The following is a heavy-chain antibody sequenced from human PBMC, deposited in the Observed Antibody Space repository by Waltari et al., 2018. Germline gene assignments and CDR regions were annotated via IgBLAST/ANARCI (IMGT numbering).Heavy chain of an antibody. CDR2: INGDGTTT. Sequence: EEQLVESGGGSVQPGGSLRLSCAASGFTFGPYWMHWVRQDPGKGLVWVSHINGDGTTTKYADAVKGRFTISRDNTKNTLYLEINSLRAEDTAVYYCTRDRGLPDAFNLWGQGTMVTVSS. CDR3: TRDRGLPDAFNL. V-gene: IGHV3-74*01. CDR1: GFTFGPYW. J-gene: IGHJ3*01.